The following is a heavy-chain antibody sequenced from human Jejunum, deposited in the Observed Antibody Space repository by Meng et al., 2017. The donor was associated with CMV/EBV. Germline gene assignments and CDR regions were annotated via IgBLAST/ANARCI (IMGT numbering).Heavy chain of an antibody. D-gene: IGHD5-12*01. J-gene: IGHJ4*02. CDR3: ATADEYAIKY. V-gene: IGHV4-34*01. CDR1: DGSFSAYT. Sequence: VKLKEWGAGLLKPSATLSLTCTLSDGSFSAYTWSWIRQAPGKGLEWIAEIDHLRRTNFNPSLKSRVSISRDTSRDQFSLRLNSVTAADTAVYYCATADEYAIKYWGQGTLVTVSS. CDR2: IDHLRRT.